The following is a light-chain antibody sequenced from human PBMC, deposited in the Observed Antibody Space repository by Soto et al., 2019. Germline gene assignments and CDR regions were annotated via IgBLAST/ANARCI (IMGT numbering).Light chain of an antibody. CDR1: QNIGDW. V-gene: IGKV1-5*03. CDR3: QQYYSYPRT. J-gene: IGKJ1*01. Sequence: DIQMTQSPSTLSAFVGDGVTITCRASQNIGDWLGWYQQKPGKAPKLLIYKAFTLEPGVPRRFSASGSGTEFTLTISSLQPDDFATYYCQQYYSYPRTCGQGTKVEVK. CDR2: KAF.